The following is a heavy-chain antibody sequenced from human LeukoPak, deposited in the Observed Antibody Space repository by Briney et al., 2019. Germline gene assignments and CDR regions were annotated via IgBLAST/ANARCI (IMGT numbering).Heavy chain of an antibody. CDR2: IKQDGSEK. V-gene: IGHV3-7*03. Sequence: GWSLRLSCAASGFTFNNYWMNWVRQAPGKGLEWVANIKQDGSEKNYVDSMRGRFTISRDSAKNSLHLQVDSLRVEDTAIYYCVRGYFGLDVWGQGTTVTVSS. CDR1: GFTFNNYW. J-gene: IGHJ6*02. CDR3: VRGYFGLDV.